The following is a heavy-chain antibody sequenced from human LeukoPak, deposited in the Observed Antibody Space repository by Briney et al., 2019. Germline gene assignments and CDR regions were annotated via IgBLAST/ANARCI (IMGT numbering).Heavy chain of an antibody. CDR1: GGSISSHY. V-gene: IGHV4-59*08. CDR3: ASAYRFDAFDI. J-gene: IGHJ3*02. Sequence: SETLSLTCTVSGGSISSHYWSWIRQPPGKGLEWIGYIYYSGSTNYNPSLKSRVTISVDTSKNQFSLKLSSVTAADTAVYYCASAYRFDAFDIWGQGTIVTVSS. D-gene: IGHD1-14*01. CDR2: IYYSGST.